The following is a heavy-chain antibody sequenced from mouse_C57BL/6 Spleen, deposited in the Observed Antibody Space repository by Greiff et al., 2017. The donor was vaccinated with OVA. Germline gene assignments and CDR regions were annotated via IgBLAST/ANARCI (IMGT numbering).Heavy chain of an antibody. J-gene: IGHJ4*01. CDR1: GYPFTDHT. Sequence: VQVVESDAELVKPGASVKISCKVSGYPFTDHTLHWMKQRPDQGLEWIGYIYPRDGSTKYNKKFKGKATLTADKSSSTAYMQLNSLTSEDSAVDFCARPSDGYYAMDYWGQGTSVTVSS. D-gene: IGHD2-3*01. V-gene: IGHV1-78*01. CDR2: IYPRDGST. CDR3: ARPSDGYYAMDY.